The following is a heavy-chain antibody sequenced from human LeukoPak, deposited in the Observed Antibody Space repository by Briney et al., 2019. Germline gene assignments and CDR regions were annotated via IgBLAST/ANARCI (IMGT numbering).Heavy chain of an antibody. CDR1: GGSISSYY. J-gene: IGHJ5*02. D-gene: IGHD6-6*01. CDR2: IYDSGST. Sequence: SETLSLTCTVSGGSISSYYWSWIRQPPGKGLEWIGDIYDSGSTNYNPSLKSRVTISVDTSKNQFSLKLSSVTAADTAVYYRAVYSSWHHWFDPWGQGTLVTVSS. CDR3: AVYSSWHHWFDP. V-gene: IGHV4-59*08.